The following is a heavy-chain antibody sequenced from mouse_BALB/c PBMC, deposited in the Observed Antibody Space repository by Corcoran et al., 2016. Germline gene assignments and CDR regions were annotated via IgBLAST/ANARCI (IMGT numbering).Heavy chain of an antibody. V-gene: IGHV1-39*01. J-gene: IGHJ1*01. CDR3: ARGGNFDV. CDR1: GYSFTDYI. CDR2: INPYYGST. Sequence: EIQLQQTGPELVKPGASVKISCKASGYSFTDYIMLWVKQSHGKSLEWIGNINPYYGSTSYNLKFKGKATLTVDKSSSTAYMQLNSLTSEDSAVYYCARGGNFDVWGAGTTVTVSS.